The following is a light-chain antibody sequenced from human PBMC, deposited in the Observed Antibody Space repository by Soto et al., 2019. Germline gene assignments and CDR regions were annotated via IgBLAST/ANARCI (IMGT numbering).Light chain of an antibody. CDR2: YAS. CDR1: QAINIY. J-gene: IGKJ5*01. Sequence: IQRYPSPSSLNAYVGHRVRITFQAGQAINIYLNWYLQKPGKAPSCLIYYASNLDTGVPSRFTGSGSGTDLTFTITSLQSDDVATFYYYQYASLPITFGQGARLE. V-gene: IGKV1-33*01. CDR3: YQYASLPIT.